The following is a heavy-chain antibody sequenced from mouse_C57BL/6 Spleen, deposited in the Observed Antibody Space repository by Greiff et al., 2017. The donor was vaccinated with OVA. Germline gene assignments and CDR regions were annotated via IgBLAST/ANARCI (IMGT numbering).Heavy chain of an antibody. J-gene: IGHJ3*01. Sequence: QVHVKQSGAELVRPGASVTLSCKASGYTFTDYEMHWVKQTPVHGLEWIGAIDPETGGTAYNQKFKGKAILTADKSSSTAYMELRSLTSEDSAVYYCTRSRPAWFAYWGQGTLVTVSA. CDR2: IDPETGGT. CDR1: GYTFTDYE. CDR3: TRSRPAWFAY. D-gene: IGHD1-2*01. V-gene: IGHV1-15*01.